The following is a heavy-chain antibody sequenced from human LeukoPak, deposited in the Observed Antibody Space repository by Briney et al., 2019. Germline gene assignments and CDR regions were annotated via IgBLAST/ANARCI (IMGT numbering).Heavy chain of an antibody. CDR3: AKDQGFDYYDSSGYLY. J-gene: IGHJ4*02. CDR2: ISGSGGST. CDR1: GFTFSSYG. D-gene: IGHD3-22*01. Sequence: GGSLRLSCAASGFTFSSYGMSWVRQAPGKGLEWVSAISGSGGSTYYADSVKGRFTISRDNSKNTLYLQMNSLRAEDTAVYYCAKDQGFDYYDSSGYLYWGQGTLVTVSS. V-gene: IGHV3-23*01.